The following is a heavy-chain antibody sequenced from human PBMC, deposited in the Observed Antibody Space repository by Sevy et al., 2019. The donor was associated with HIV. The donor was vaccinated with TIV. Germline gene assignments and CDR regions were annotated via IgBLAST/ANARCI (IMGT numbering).Heavy chain of an antibody. J-gene: IGHJ3*02. Sequence: GESLKISCAASAFAFSDHYMDWVRQAPGKGLEWVGRIRNKAKSYTSDYAASVKGRFSISREDSKNSVYLQMNSLKTEDTAVYYCARVGYYDSGGYSQDAFDIWGQGTMVTVSS. D-gene: IGHD3-22*01. CDR1: AFAFSDHY. CDR2: IRNKAKSYTS. V-gene: IGHV3-72*01. CDR3: ARVGYYDSGGYSQDAFDI.